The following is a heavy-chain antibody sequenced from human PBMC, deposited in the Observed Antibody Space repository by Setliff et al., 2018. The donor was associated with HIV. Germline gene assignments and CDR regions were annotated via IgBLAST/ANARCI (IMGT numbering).Heavy chain of an antibody. CDR2: IIPILGIA. Sequence: GASVKVSCKASGATFRSYTISWVRQAPGQGREWMGRIIPILGIANYAQKFQGRVTITADKSTSTAYMELSSLRSEDTAVYYCAGEPGRGRRWYVGFSYYYYYMDVWGKGTTVTVSS. J-gene: IGHJ6*03. CDR3: AGEPGRGRRWYVGFSYYYYYMDV. V-gene: IGHV1-69*04. CDR1: GATFRSYT. D-gene: IGHD6-13*01.